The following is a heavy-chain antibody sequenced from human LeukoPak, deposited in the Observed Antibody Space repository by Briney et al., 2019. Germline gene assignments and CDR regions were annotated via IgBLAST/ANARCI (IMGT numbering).Heavy chain of an antibody. CDR1: GYTFTSYG. V-gene: IGHV1-18*01. CDR2: ISAYNGNT. J-gene: IGHJ4*02. D-gene: IGHD3-10*01. Sequence: ASVKVSCKASGYTFTSYGISWVRQAPGQGLEWMGWISAYNGNTNYAQKLQGRATMTTDTSTSTAYMELRSLRSDDTAVYYCARDGGLLWFGELSSVGDYWGQGTLVTVSS. CDR3: ARDGGLLWFGELSSVGDY.